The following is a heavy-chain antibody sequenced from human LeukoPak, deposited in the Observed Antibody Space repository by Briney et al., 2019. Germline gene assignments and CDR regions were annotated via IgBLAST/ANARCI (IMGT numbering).Heavy chain of an antibody. J-gene: IGHJ6*03. CDR1: GFTFSSYA. D-gene: IGHD2-15*01. CDR3: ARGLAATPFYYYYYMDV. V-gene: IGHV3-30*04. CDR2: ISYDGSNK. Sequence: GGSLRLSCAASGFTFSSYAMHWVRQAPGKGLEWVADISYDGSNKYYADSVKGRFTISRDNSKNTLYLQMNSLRAEDTAVYYCARGLAATPFYYYYYMDVWGKGTTVTVSS.